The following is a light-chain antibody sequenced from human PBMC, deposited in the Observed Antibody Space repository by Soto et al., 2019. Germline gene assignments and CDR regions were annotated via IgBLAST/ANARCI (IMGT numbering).Light chain of an antibody. CDR3: QQRTTWPPVT. J-gene: IGKJ5*01. Sequence: EIVLTQSPGTLSLSPGERATLSCRASQSVSNNYLAWYQQKPGQAPRLVIYGAFNRATGIPARFSGSGSGTNFTLTIRSLEPEAFPVYYCQQRTTWPPVTFGPATRPATK. CDR2: GAF. CDR1: QSVSNNY. V-gene: IGKV3-11*01.